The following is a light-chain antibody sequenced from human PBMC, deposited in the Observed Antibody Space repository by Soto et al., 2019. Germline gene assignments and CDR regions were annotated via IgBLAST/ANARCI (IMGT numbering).Light chain of an antibody. CDR2: EGS. CDR1: SSDVGSYNL. Sequence: QSVLAQPASVSGSPGRSITVSCTGTSSDVGSYNLVSWYQQHPGKAPKLMIYEGSKRPSGVSNRFSGSKSGNTASLTISGLQAEDEADYYCCSYAGSSTFHVVFGGGTKVTVL. J-gene: IGLJ2*01. V-gene: IGLV2-23*03. CDR3: CSYAGSSTFHVV.